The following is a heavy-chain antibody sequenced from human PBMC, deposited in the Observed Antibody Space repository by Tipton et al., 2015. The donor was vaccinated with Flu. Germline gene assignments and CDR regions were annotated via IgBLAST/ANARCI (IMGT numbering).Heavy chain of an antibody. J-gene: IGHJ5*02. V-gene: IGHV4-61*02. CDR1: GGSISRGSYY. CDR2: IYTNENT. CDR3: AKVSALWFDP. Sequence: TLSLTCTVSGGSISRGSYYWNWIRQPAGKGLEWIGRIYTNENTNYKPSLKSRVTISIDTSKNQFSLKLSSVTAADTAVYYCAKVSALWFDPWGQGTLVTVTS.